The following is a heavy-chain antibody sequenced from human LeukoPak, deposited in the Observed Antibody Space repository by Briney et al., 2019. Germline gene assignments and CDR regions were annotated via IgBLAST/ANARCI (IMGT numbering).Heavy chain of an antibody. V-gene: IGHV1-2*04. CDR1: GYTFTSYD. Sequence: GASVKVSFKASGYTFTSYDINWVRQAPGQGLEWMGWINPNSGGTNYAQKFQGWVTMTRDTSISTAYMELSRLRSDDTAVYYCARGYDILTGYYPYWGQGTLVTVSS. CDR3: ARGYDILTGYYPY. CDR2: INPNSGGT. D-gene: IGHD3-9*01. J-gene: IGHJ4*02.